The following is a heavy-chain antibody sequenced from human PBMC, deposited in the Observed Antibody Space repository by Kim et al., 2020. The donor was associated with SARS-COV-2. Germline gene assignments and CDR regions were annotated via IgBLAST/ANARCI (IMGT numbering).Heavy chain of an antibody. CDR3: ARGIGYLGFGELSPLDV. J-gene: IGHJ6*02. D-gene: IGHD3-10*01. CDR1: GFTFSSYD. Sequence: GGSLRLSCAASGFTFSSYDMHWVRQATGKGLEWVSAIGTAGDTYYPGSVKGRFTISRENAKNSLYLQMNSLRAGDTAVYYCARGIGYLGFGELSPLDVWGQGTTVTVSS. V-gene: IGHV3-13*04. CDR2: IGTAGDT.